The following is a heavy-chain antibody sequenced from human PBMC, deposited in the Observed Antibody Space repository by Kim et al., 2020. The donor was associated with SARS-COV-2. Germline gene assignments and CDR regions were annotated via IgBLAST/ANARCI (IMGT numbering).Heavy chain of an antibody. CDR2: IYYSGST. CDR1: GGSISSYY. D-gene: IGHD2-2*01. J-gene: IGHJ5*02. V-gene: IGHV4-59*08. Sequence: SETLSLTCTVSGGSISSYYWSWIRQPPGKGLEWIGYIYYSGSTNYNPSLKSRVTISVDTSKNQFSLKLSSVTAADTAVYYCARLSCNSTSCYSFDPWGQGSLVTVAA. CDR3: ARLSCNSTSCYSFDP.